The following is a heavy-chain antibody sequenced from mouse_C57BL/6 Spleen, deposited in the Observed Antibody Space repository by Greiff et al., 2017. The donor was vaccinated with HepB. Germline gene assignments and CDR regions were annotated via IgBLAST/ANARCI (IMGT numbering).Heavy chain of an antibody. V-gene: IGHV1-69*01. CDR2: IDPSDSYT. J-gene: IGHJ1*03. CDR3: ARQGITLGYFDV. CDR1: GYTFTSYW. D-gene: IGHD1-1*01. Sequence: QVQLQQPGAELVMPGASVKLSCKASGYTFTSYWMHWVKQRPGQGLEWIGEIDPSDSYTNYNQKFKGKSTLTVDKSSSTAYMQLSSLTSEDSAVHYCARQGITLGYFDVWGTGTTVTVSS.